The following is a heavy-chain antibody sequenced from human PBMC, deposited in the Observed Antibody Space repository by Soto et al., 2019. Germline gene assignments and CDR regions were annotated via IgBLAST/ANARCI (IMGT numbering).Heavy chain of an antibody. CDR2: IKSKTDGGTT. Sequence: PGGSLRLSCAASGFTFSNAWMNWVRQAPGKGLEWVGRIKSKTDGGTTDYAAPVKGRFTISRDDSKNTLYLQMNSLKTEDTAVYYCISVPDVDTGLWFIAYYYGMDVWGQGTTVTVSS. J-gene: IGHJ6*02. CDR3: ISVPDVDTGLWFIAYYYGMDV. CDR1: GFTFSNAW. V-gene: IGHV3-15*07. D-gene: IGHD5-18*01.